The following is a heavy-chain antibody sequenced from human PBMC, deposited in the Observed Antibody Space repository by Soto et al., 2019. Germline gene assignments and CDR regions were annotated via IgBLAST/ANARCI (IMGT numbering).Heavy chain of an antibody. CDR1: GYTLTELS. J-gene: IGHJ5*02. D-gene: IGHD3-22*01. CDR3: ATKRDYYDSSGYPNWFDP. CDR2: FDPEDGET. Sequence: ASVKVSCKVSGYTLTELSMHWVRQAPGKGLEWMGGFDPEDGETIYAQKFQGRVTMTEDTSTDTAYMELSSLRSEDTAVYYCATKRDYYDSSGYPNWFDPWGQGTLVTV. V-gene: IGHV1-24*01.